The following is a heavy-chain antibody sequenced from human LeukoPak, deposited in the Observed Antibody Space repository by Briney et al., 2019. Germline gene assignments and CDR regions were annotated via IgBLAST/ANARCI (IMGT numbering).Heavy chain of an antibody. CDR1: TFSFSNYA. Sequence: GGSLRLSCAASTFSFSNYAMHWVRQAPGKGLEWVAFIRYDGNNKYYAESVKGRFTISRDNSKNTLYLQMNSLRAEDTAVYYCAKSYPPTAYEIDSWGQGTLVTVSS. CDR2: IRYDGNNK. CDR3: AKSYPPTAYEIDS. V-gene: IGHV3-30*02. J-gene: IGHJ4*02. D-gene: IGHD4-17*01.